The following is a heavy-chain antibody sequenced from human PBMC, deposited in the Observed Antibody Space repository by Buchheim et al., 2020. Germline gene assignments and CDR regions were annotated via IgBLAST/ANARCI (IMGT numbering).Heavy chain of an antibody. Sequence: QVQLQESGPGLVKPSETLSLTCTVSGGSASSGSYYWSWIRQPPGKGLEWIGYIYYSGGTNYNPSLKSRVTISVDTSKNQFSLKLTSVTAADTAVFYCARVRLPGSVGRAYYYYMDVWGKGT. CDR1: GGSASSGSYY. CDR2: IYYSGGT. V-gene: IGHV4-61*01. D-gene: IGHD3-10*01. CDR3: ARVRLPGSVGRAYYYYMDV. J-gene: IGHJ6*03.